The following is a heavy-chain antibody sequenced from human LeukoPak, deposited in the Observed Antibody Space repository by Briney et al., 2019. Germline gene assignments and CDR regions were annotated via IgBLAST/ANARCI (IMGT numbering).Heavy chain of an antibody. CDR2: ISSSGTDI. Sequence: LSLTCTVSGGSIRSYYWSWIRQAPGKGLEWLSYISSSGTDIFYADSVRGRFTISRDNAGNSLYLQMDRLRAEDTAVYYCARDWGEELEHNYYFYGMDVWGQGTTVTVSS. CDR1: GGSIRSYY. V-gene: IGHV3-11*01. D-gene: IGHD1/OR15-1a*01. J-gene: IGHJ6*02. CDR3: ARDWGEELEHNYYFYGMDV.